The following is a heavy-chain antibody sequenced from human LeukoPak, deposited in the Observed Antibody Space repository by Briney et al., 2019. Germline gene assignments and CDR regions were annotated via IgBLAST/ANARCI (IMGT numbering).Heavy chain of an antibody. CDR1: GFTFSSYS. CDR3: ARVRGYSYGYGDY. V-gene: IGHV3-48*04. CDR2: ISSSGNTI. D-gene: IGHD5-18*01. Sequence: GGSLRLSCAASGFTFSSYSMNRVRQAPGKGLEWVSYISSSGNTIDYADSVKGRFTISRDNAKNSLYLQMVSLRAEDTAVYYCARVRGYSYGYGDYWGQGTLVTVSS. J-gene: IGHJ4*02.